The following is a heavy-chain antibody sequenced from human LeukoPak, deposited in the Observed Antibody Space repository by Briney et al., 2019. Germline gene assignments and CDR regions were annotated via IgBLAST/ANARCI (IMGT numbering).Heavy chain of an antibody. J-gene: IGHJ4*02. CDR1: GFTFSSYG. V-gene: IGHV3-30*18. Sequence: GGSLRLSCAASGFTFSSYGMHWVRQAPGKGLEWVAVISYDGSNKYYADSVKGRFTISRDNSKNTLYLQVNSLRAEDTAVYYCAKALGYGGPFDYWGQGTLVTVSS. D-gene: IGHD4-23*01. CDR3: AKALGYGGPFDY. CDR2: ISYDGSNK.